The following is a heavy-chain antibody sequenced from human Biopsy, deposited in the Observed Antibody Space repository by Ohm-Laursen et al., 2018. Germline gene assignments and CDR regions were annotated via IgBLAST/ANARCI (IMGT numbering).Heavy chain of an antibody. V-gene: IGHV1-69*06. CDR1: GGSFSDYG. CDR2: VIPISNTA. CDR3: ATLTEDYGASPDS. D-gene: IGHD4-17*01. Sequence: SVKVSCKASGGSFSDYGISWVRQAPGRGLEWMGRVIPISNTANYAQNFQDRLTITADRSTNTAYMELNSLRSEDTAVYFCATLTEDYGASPDSWGQGTLVVVSS. J-gene: IGHJ4*02.